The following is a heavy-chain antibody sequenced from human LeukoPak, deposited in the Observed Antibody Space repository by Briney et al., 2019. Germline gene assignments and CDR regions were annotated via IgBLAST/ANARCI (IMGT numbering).Heavy chain of an antibody. CDR3: ASMAVAGSWNRNQNAFDI. J-gene: IGHJ3*02. D-gene: IGHD6-19*01. CDR2: INSDGSST. CDR1: GFTFSSYW. Sequence: PGGSLRLSCAASGFTFSSYWMHWVRQAPGKGLVWVSRINSDGSSTSYADSVKGRFTISRDNAKNTLYLQMNSLRAEDTAVYYCASMAVAGSWNRNQNAFDIWGQGTMVTVSS. V-gene: IGHV3-74*01.